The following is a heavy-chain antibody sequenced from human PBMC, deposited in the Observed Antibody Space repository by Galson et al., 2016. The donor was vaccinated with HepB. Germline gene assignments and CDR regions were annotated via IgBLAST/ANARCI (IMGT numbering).Heavy chain of an antibody. CDR1: GFTFSEYY. Sequence: SLRLSCAASGFTFSEYYMIWIRQAPGEGLEWLSYISRTSTSTNYADSVRGRFTISRDNSKNSVFLQMNSLKAEDTAIYYCAKDSYYDILTGPTYYYYGMDVWGQGTTVTVSS. V-gene: IGHV3-11*06. CDR2: ISRTSTST. CDR3: AKDSYYDILTGPTYYYYGMDV. D-gene: IGHD3-9*01. J-gene: IGHJ6*02.